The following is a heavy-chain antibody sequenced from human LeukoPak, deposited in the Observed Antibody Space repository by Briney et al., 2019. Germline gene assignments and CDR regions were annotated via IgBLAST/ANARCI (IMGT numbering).Heavy chain of an antibody. CDR1: GFTFSSYN. J-gene: IGHJ4*02. Sequence: GGSLRLSCAASGFTFSSYNMNWVRQAPGKGLEWVSYISSSSSTIYYADSVKGRFTISRDNAKNSLYLQMNSLRAEDTAVYYCARDGTVVTAPHYYFDYWGQGTLVTVSS. V-gene: IGHV3-48*04. CDR3: ARDGTVVTAPHYYFDY. D-gene: IGHD2-21*02. CDR2: ISSSSSTI.